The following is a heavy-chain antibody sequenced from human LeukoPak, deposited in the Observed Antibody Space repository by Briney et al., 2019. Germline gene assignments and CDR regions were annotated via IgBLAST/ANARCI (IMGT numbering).Heavy chain of an antibody. D-gene: IGHD2-21*01. V-gene: IGHV1-8*01. CDR3: ARTFLKDCGGDC. Sequence: ASVKVSCKASGYTFTSYDINWVRQATGQGLEWMGWMNPNSGNTGYAQKFQGRVTMTRNTSISTAYMELSSLRSEDTAVYYCARTFLKDCGGDCWGQGTLVTVSS. J-gene: IGHJ4*02. CDR2: MNPNSGNT. CDR1: GYTFTSYD.